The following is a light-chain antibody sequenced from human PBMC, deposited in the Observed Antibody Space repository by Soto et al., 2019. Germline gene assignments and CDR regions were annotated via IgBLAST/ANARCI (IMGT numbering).Light chain of an antibody. CDR1: QSVSSN. V-gene: IGKV3-15*01. CDR2: GAS. Sequence: EVVMPQSPATLSVSLGDRATLSCRASQSVSSNLAWYQQKPGQAPRLLIYGASTRATGIPARFSGSGSGTEFTLTISSLQSEDFAVYSCQQYNNWPLTFGGGTKV. CDR3: QQYNNWPLT. J-gene: IGKJ4*01.